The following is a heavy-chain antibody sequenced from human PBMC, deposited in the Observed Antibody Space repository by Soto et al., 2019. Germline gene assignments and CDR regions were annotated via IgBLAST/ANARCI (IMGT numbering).Heavy chain of an antibody. V-gene: IGHV3-64*01. D-gene: IGHD3-10*01. CDR3: ARSGDSYHFGY. J-gene: IGHJ4*02. CDR2: ISSNGGST. Sequence: EVQLVESGGGLVQPGGSLRLSCAASGFTFSRYAMHWVRQAPGKGLEYVSAISSNGGSTYYANSVKGRFTISRDNSKNTLYLQMGSLRAEDMAVYYCARSGDSYHFGYWGQGTLVTVSS. CDR1: GFTFSRYA.